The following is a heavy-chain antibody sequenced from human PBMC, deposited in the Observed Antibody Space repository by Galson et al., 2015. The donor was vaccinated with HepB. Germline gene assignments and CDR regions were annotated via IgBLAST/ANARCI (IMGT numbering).Heavy chain of an antibody. Sequence: SLRLSCAASGFTFSTYAMSWVRQAPGKGLEWVSGISGSGDSTFHADSVKGRFTISRDNSKNTLYLQMNSLRAEDTAVYYCARADPLYDVLTSDVWGQGTTVAVSS. D-gene: IGHD3-9*01. CDR3: ARADPLYDVLTSDV. CDR1: GFTFSTYA. CDR2: ISGSGDST. J-gene: IGHJ6*02. V-gene: IGHV3-23*01.